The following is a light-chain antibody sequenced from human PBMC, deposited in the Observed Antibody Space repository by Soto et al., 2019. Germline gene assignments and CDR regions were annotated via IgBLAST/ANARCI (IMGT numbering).Light chain of an antibody. CDR3: QQYGSSLTT. CDR1: QSVSSSY. J-gene: IGKJ5*01. CDR2: GAS. Sequence: EIVLTQSPGTLSLSPGERATLSCRASQSVSSSYLAWYQQKPGQAPRLLIYGASNRATGIPDRFSGSGSGTDFTLTISRLEPEDFAVYYCQQYGSSLTTFGQGTRLEIK. V-gene: IGKV3-20*01.